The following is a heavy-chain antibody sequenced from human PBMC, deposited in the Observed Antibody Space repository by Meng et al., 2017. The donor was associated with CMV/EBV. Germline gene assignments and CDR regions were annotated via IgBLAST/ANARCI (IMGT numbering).Heavy chain of an antibody. D-gene: IGHD2-2*01. Sequence: XXXSGXXXSSXDXXWSWTRXXPGKGXXWIGYIYYSGSTYYNPSLKSRVTISVDTSKNQFSLKLSSVTAADTAVYYCARVGRTSCYDYWGQGTLVTVSS. CDR1: GXXXSSXDXX. J-gene: IGHJ4*02. CDR2: IYYSGST. V-gene: IGHV4-30-4*08. CDR3: ARVGRTSCYDY.